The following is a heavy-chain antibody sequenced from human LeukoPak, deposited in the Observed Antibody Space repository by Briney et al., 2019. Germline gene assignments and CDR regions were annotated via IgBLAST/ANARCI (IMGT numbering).Heavy chain of an antibody. Sequence: GESLKISCKGSGYSFTSSWIGWVRQMPEKGLEWMGIVFPADSDTRYSPSFQGQVTISADKSISTAYLQWSSLKASDTAMYYCARLGYYDSSGYPSYVWFDYWGQGTLVTVSS. CDR2: VFPADSDT. CDR3: ARLGYYDSSGYPSYVWFDY. D-gene: IGHD3-22*01. CDR1: GYSFTSSW. V-gene: IGHV5-51*01. J-gene: IGHJ4*02.